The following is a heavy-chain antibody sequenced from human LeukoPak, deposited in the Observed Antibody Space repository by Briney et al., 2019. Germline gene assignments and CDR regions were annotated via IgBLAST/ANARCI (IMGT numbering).Heavy chain of an antibody. V-gene: IGHV3-53*01. CDR3: AKDVGKWESLHFFDY. D-gene: IGHD1-26*01. CDR2: IYSSGST. CDR1: GFNVSNNY. Sequence: GGSLRLSCAASGFNVSNNYMTWVRQAPGKGLEWVSLIYSSGSTYYADSVKGRFTISRDDSRNTLYLQMNSLRGDDTAVYNCAKDVGKWESLHFFDYWGQGTLVTVSS. J-gene: IGHJ4*02.